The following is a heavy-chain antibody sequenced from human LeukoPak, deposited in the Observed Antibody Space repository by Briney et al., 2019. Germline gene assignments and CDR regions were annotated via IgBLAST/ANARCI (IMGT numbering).Heavy chain of an antibody. CDR3: ARHGLYYYDSSGYLDY. V-gene: IGHV4-34*01. J-gene: IGHJ4*02. CDR2: INHSGST. D-gene: IGHD3-22*01. Sequence: SETLSLTCAVYGGSFSGYYWSWLRQPPGKGLEWIGEINHSGSTNYNPSLKSRVTISVDTSKNQFSLKLSSVTAADTAVYYCARHGLYYYDSSGYLDYWGQGTLVTVSS. CDR1: GGSFSGYY.